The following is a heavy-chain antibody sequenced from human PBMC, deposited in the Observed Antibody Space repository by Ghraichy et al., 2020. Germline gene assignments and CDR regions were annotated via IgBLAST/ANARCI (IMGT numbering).Heavy chain of an antibody. J-gene: IGHJ6*02. D-gene: IGHD6-13*01. Sequence: ASVKVSCKASGYTFTSYGISWVRQAPGQGLEWMGWISAYNGNTNYAQKLQGRVTMTTDTSTSTAYMELRSLRSDDTAVYYCARRYSSSWYNSLYYYGMDVWGQGTTVTVSS. V-gene: IGHV1-18*01. CDR2: ISAYNGNT. CDR1: GYTFTSYG. CDR3: ARRYSSSWYNSLYYYGMDV.